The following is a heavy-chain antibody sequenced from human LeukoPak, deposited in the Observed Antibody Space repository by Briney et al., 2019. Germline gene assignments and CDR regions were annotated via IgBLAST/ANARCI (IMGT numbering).Heavy chain of an antibody. CDR3: AKDFWSGYYPNY. CDR1: GFTFSSYA. J-gene: IGHJ4*02. V-gene: IGHV3-23*01. Sequence: PGGSLRLSCAASGFTFSSYAMSWVRQAPGKGLEWVSGSGSGGSTYYADSVKGRFTISRDNSKNTLYLQMNSLRAEDTAVHYCAKDFWSGYYPNYWGQGTLVTVSS. D-gene: IGHD3-3*01. CDR2: SGSGGST.